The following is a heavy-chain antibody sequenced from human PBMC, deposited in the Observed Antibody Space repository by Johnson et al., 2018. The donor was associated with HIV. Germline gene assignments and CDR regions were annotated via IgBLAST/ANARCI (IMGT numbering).Heavy chain of an antibody. CDR1: GFTFSSYA. CDR2: ISYDGSNK. J-gene: IGHJ3*02. D-gene: IGHD2-2*01. CDR3: ARDGSTSCYDCFDAFDI. V-gene: IGHV3-30-3*01. Sequence: QVQLVESGGGVVQPGRSLRLSCAASGFTFSSYAMHWVRQAPGKGLEWVAVISYDGSNKYYADSVKGRFTISRDNSKNTLYLQMNSLRAEDTAVYYCARDGSTSCYDCFDAFDIWGQGTMVTVSS.